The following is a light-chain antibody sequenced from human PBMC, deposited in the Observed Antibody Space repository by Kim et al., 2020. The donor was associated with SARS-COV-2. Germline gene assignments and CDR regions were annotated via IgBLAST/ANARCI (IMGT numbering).Light chain of an antibody. J-gene: IGKJ2*01. Sequence: EIVMTQSPATLSVSPGERATLSCRASQSVSSNLAWYQQKPGQAPRLLIYGASTRATGIPARFSGSGSGTEFTLTISSLQSEDFAVYYCQQYNNWTTYTSGQGTKLQI. CDR2: GAS. CDR3: QQYNNWTTYT. CDR1: QSVSSN. V-gene: IGKV3-15*01.